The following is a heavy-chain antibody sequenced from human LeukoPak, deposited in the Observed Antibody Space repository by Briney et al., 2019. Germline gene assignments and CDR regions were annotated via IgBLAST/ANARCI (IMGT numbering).Heavy chain of an antibody. CDR2: INHSGST. D-gene: IGHD6-6*01. V-gene: IGHV4-34*01. CDR3: ARAPLMAARPFDY. Sequence: SETLSLTCAVYGGSFSGYYWSWIRQPPGKGLEWIVEINHSGSTNYNPSLKSRVTISVDTSKKQFSLKLSSVTAADMAVYYWARAPLMAARPFDYSGQGTPITVSS. J-gene: IGHJ4*02. CDR1: GGSFSGYY.